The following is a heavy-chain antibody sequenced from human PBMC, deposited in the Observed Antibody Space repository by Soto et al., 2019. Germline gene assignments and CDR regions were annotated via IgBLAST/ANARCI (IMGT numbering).Heavy chain of an antibody. Sequence: QVQLVQSGAEVKKPGSSVKVSCKASGGTFSSYAISWVRQAPGQGLEWMGGIIPIFGTADYAQKFQGRVTITADESTSTAYRELSSLRSEDTAVYYCASPPTTGNYYYYGMDVWGQGTTVTVSS. J-gene: IGHJ6*02. CDR3: ASPPTTGNYYYYGMDV. D-gene: IGHD4-17*01. V-gene: IGHV1-69*12. CDR1: GGTFSSYA. CDR2: IIPIFGTA.